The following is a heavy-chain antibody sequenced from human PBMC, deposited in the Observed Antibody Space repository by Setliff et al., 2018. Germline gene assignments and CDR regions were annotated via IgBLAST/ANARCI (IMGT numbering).Heavy chain of an antibody. J-gene: IGHJ4*02. CDR2: IYYTGDT. CDR1: NGSISISDFY. Sequence: ASETLSLTCTVSNGSISISDFYWGWIRQSPGKGLEWIGSIYYTGDTWYKQSLEGRVTISVDTSKNQFSLKLSFVTAADTAVYYCARHPSSGSYYGGSIFYFDDWGPGILVTVSS. D-gene: IGHD1-26*01. CDR3: ARHPSSGSYYGGSIFYFDD. V-gene: IGHV4-39*01.